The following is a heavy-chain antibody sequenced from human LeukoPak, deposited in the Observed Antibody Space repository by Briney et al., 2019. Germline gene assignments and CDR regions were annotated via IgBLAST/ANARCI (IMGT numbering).Heavy chain of an antibody. Sequence: PGRSLRLSCAASGFTFSSYAMHWVRQAPGKGLEWVAVISYDGSNKYYADSVKGRFTISRDNSKNTLYLQMNSLRAEDTAVYYCARDITMVRGVKNDRPGYYYYGMDVWGQGTTVTVSS. J-gene: IGHJ6*02. CDR1: GFTFSSYA. CDR2: ISYDGSNK. V-gene: IGHV3-30*04. CDR3: ARDITMVRGVKNDRPGYYYYGMDV. D-gene: IGHD3-10*01.